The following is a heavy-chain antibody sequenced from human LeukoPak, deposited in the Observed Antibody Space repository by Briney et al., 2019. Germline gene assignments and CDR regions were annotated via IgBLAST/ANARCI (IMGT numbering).Heavy chain of an antibody. D-gene: IGHD3-16*01. CDR3: ANPEGPTFTEIQH. CDR2: ITSSSSTI. V-gene: IGHV3-48*01. Sequence: GGSLRLSCEASGFIFSDYNMNWVRQAPGKGLEWVSYITSSSSTIYYADSVKGRFTISRDNSKNTLYLQMNSLRAEDTAVYYCANPEGPTFTEIQHWGQGTLVTVSS. J-gene: IGHJ1*01. CDR1: GFIFSDYN.